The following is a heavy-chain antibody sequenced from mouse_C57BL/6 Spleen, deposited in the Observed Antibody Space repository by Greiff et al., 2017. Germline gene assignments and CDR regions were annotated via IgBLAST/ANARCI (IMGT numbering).Heavy chain of an antibody. CDR1: GYAFSSSW. Sequence: LVESGPELVKPGASVKISCKASGYAFSSSWMNWVKQRPGKGLEWIGRIYPGDGDTNYNGKFKGKATLTADKSSSTAYMQLSSLTSEDSAVYFCARGDDYAMDYWGQGTSVTVSS. J-gene: IGHJ4*01. CDR3: ARGDDYAMDY. CDR2: IYPGDGDT. V-gene: IGHV1-82*01.